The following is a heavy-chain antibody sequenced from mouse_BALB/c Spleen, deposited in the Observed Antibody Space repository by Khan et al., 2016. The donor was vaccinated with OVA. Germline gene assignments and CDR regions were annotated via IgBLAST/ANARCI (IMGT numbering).Heavy chain of an antibody. V-gene: IGHV2-6-7*01. CDR3: ARYYYGSDKEAMDY. CDR1: GFSLTGYG. D-gene: IGHD2-1*01. Sequence: VELVESGPGLVAPSQRLYMTCTVSGFSLTGYGVNWVRQHPGKGLEWLGMIWGDGSTDDNSVLNCRLSISKDNYKSQVFLKMISLQTDDTAKYYCARYYYGSDKEAMDYWGQGTTVTVSA. J-gene: IGHJ4*01. CDR2: IWGDGST.